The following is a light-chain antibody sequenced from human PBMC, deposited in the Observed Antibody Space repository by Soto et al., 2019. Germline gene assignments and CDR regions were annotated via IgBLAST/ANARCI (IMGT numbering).Light chain of an antibody. CDR1: SSDVGSYNL. CDR3: CSYAGSSTSWV. V-gene: IGLV2-23*02. Sequence: QSVLTQPASVSGSPGQSITISCTGTSSDVGSYNLVSWYQQHPGKAPKLMIYKVSKRPSGVSNRFSGSKSGNTASLTISGLQAEDEADYYCCSYAGSSTSWVFGGGTKLTVL. J-gene: IGLJ3*02. CDR2: KVS.